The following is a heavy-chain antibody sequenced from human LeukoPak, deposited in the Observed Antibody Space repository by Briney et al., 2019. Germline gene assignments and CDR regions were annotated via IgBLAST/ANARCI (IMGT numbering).Heavy chain of an antibody. Sequence: SETLSLTCGVSGYSISSGYYWGWIRQPPGKGLEWIGSIYHSGSTYYNPSLRIRVTISVDTSKNQFSLKLSSVTAADTAVYYCASAPGPSLFDYWGQGTLVTVSS. V-gene: IGHV4-38-2*01. D-gene: IGHD6-13*01. CDR2: IYHSGST. J-gene: IGHJ4*02. CDR1: GYSISSGYY. CDR3: ASAPGPSLFDY.